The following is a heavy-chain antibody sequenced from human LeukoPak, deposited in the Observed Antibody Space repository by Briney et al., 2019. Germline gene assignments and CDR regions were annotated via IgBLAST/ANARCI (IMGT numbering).Heavy chain of an antibody. V-gene: IGHV4-39*07. Sequence: SETLSLTCTVSGGSISSSIYYWGWIRQPPGKGLEWIGSIYYSGSTYYNPSLKSRVTISVDTSKNQFSLKLSSVTAADKAVYYCARSCRILDIVATIRARLGGNGFDIWGQGTMVTVSS. CDR2: IYYSGST. D-gene: IGHD5-12*01. J-gene: IGHJ3*02. CDR3: ARSCRILDIVATIRARLGGNGFDI. CDR1: GGSISSSIYY.